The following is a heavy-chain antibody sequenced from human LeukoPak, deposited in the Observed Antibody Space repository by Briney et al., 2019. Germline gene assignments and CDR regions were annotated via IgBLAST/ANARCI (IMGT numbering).Heavy chain of an antibody. D-gene: IGHD6-19*01. CDR1: GFTFSSYS. Sequence: PGGSLRLSCAASGFTFSSYSMNWVRQAPGKGLEWVSYISSSSSTIYYADSVKGRFTISRDNSKNTLYLQMNSLRAEDTAVYYCARQPYSSGWYYFDYWGQGTLVTVSS. V-gene: IGHV3-48*01. J-gene: IGHJ4*02. CDR3: ARQPYSSGWYYFDY. CDR2: ISSSSSTI.